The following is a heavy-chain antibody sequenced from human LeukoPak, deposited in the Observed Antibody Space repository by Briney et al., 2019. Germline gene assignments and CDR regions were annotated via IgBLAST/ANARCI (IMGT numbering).Heavy chain of an antibody. V-gene: IGHV1-2*02. CDR2: INPNSGGT. CDR1: GYTFTSYD. CDR3: ARVRYSYGNIDY. J-gene: IGHJ4*02. Sequence: ASVKVSCKASGYTFTSYDINWVRQATGQGLEWMGWINPNSGGTNYAQKFQGRVTMTRDTSISTAYMELSRLRSDDTAVYYCARVRYSYGNIDYWGQGTLVTVSS. D-gene: IGHD5-18*01.